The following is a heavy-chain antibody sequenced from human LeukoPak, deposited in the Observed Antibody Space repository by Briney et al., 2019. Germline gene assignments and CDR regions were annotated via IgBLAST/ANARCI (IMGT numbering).Heavy chain of an antibody. Sequence: GGSLRLSCAATGFTFSTYGMSWVRQAPGKGLEWVSGISGSGGSTHYTDSVKGRFTMSRDSSKNALYLQMNSLRAEDTAVYYCAKGRDYYPYDAFDIWGQGTMVTVSS. J-gene: IGHJ3*02. V-gene: IGHV3-23*01. D-gene: IGHD3-22*01. CDR3: AKGRDYYPYDAFDI. CDR2: ISGSGGST. CDR1: GFTFSTYG.